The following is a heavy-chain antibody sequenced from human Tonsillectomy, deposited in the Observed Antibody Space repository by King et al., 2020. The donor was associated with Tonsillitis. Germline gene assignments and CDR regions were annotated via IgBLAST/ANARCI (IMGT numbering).Heavy chain of an antibody. CDR3: VRGVNYHDSSVYYYVFYI. J-gene: IGHJ3*02. CDR2: IKGDGSLK. D-gene: IGHD3-22*01. Sequence: VQLVESGGGLVQPGGSLRLSCAASGFTFSSYWMIWIRQAPGKGLEWVANIKGDGSLKYYVDSVKGRFTISRDNAKSSLYLQMDSLRVEDTAVYYCVRGVNYHDSSVYYYVFYIGGQGTMLTVPS. V-gene: IGHV3-7*01. CDR1: GFTFSSYW.